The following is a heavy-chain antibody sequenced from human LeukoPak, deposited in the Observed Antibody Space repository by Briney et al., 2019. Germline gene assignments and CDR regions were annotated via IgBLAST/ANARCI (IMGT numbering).Heavy chain of an antibody. Sequence: GGSLRLSCSASGFVFSSYSMNWVRQAPGKGLEWVSFITGTSSYKYYADSVKGRFTISRDNAKNSLYLQMNSLRVEDTAVYYCARDRAFDIWGQGTMVTVSS. CDR2: ITGTSSYK. CDR1: GFVFSSYS. CDR3: ARDRAFDI. J-gene: IGHJ3*02. V-gene: IGHV3-21*01.